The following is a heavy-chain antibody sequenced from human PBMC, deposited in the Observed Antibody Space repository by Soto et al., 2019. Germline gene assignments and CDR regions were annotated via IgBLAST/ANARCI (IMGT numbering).Heavy chain of an antibody. J-gene: IGHJ6*02. Sequence: ASVKVSCKASGYTFTIYYMHWVRHAPGQGLEWMGIINPSGGTTSYGQKFQGRVTMTRDTSTSTVYMELSLLRSEDTAVYYCGRDASYDFWSGYSSHYGMDVWGQVTKVTVS. CDR1: GYTFTIYY. D-gene: IGHD3-3*01. CDR2: INPSGGTT. V-gene: IGHV1-46*01. CDR3: GRDASYDFWSGYSSHYGMDV.